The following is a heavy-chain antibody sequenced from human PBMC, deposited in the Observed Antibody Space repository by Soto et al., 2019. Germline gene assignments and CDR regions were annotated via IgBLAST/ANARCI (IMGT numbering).Heavy chain of an antibody. J-gene: IGHJ6*02. CDR2: MYNTGST. CDR3: ARDLWGYCGTDCYPLDV. CDR1: GCSISWYY. Sequence: SETLSLTCPVSGCSISWYYRSWIRQPPGKGLEWIGYMYNTGSTVYNPSFKSRVTISVDTSKNQFSLKLNSVTAADTAVYYCARDLWGYCGTDCYPLDVWGQGTTVTVSS. D-gene: IGHD2-21*02. V-gene: IGHV4-59*01.